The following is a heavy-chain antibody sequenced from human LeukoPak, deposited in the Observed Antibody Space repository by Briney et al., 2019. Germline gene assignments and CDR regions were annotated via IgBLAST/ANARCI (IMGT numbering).Heavy chain of an antibody. D-gene: IGHD1-26*01. Sequence: GRSLRLSCAASGFTFSSYAMHWVRQAPGKGLEWVAVISYDGSNKYYADSVKGRFTISRDNSKNTLYLQMNSLRAEDTAVYYCARDLTVGPTTDYFGYWGQGTLVTVSS. CDR1: GFTFSSYA. CDR2: ISYDGSNK. J-gene: IGHJ4*02. CDR3: ARDLTVGPTTDYFGY. V-gene: IGHV3-30*04.